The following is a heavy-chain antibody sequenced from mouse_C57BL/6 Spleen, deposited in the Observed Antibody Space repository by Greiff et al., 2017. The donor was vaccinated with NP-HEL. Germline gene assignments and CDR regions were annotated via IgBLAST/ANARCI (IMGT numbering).Heavy chain of an antibody. V-gene: IGHV1-61*01. J-gene: IGHJ3*01. CDR2: IYPSDSET. CDR3: ARSARTGTAY. D-gene: IGHD4-1*01. Sequence: QVRLQQPGAELVRPGSSVKLSCKASGYTFTSYWMDWVKQRPGQGLEWIGNIYPSDSETQYNQKFKDKATLTVDKSSSTAYMQLSSLTSEDSAVYYCARSARTGTAYWGQGTLVTVSA. CDR1: GYTFTSYW.